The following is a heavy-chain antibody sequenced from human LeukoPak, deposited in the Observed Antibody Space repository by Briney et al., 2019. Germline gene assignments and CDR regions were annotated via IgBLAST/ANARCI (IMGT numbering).Heavy chain of an antibody. D-gene: IGHD6-13*01. J-gene: IGHJ4*02. V-gene: IGHV4-61*02. CDR2: IYPSGST. Sequence: SQTLSLTCTVSGGSISSGSYYWSWIRQPAGKGLEWIGRIYPSGSTNYNPSLKSRVTISVDTSKNRFSLKLSSVTAADTAVYYCARGPRIAAAGYSDYWGQGTLVTVSS. CDR1: GGSISSGSYY. CDR3: ARGPRIAAAGYSDY.